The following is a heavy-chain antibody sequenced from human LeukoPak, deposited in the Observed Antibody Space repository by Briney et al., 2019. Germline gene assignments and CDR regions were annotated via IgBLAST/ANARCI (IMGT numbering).Heavy chain of an antibody. CDR2: INHSGST. CDR1: GGSFSGYY. J-gene: IGHJ4*02. Sequence: SETLSLTCAVYGGSFSGYYWSWIRQPPGKGLEWIAEINHSGSTNYNPSLKSRVTISVDPSKNQFSLRVSSVTAADTAVYYCARVRDGYNFVVPDYWGQGTLVTVSS. V-gene: IGHV4-34*01. CDR3: ARVRDGYNFVVPDY. D-gene: IGHD5-24*01.